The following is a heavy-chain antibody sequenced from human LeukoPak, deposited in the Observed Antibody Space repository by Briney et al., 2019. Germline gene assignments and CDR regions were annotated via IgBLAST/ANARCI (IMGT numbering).Heavy chain of an antibody. D-gene: IGHD1-14*01. CDR3: AREGAALTRDFVY. V-gene: IGHV3-74*01. Sequence: PGGSLRLSCAASGFTFSSYRMHWVRQAPGKGLVWVSRINSDGRSTSYAVSVRGRFTISRDNPKKTLYLQMSSLRAEDTAMYYCAREGAALTRDFVYWGEGALVTVSS. CDR2: INSDGRST. J-gene: IGHJ4*02. CDR1: GFTFSSYR.